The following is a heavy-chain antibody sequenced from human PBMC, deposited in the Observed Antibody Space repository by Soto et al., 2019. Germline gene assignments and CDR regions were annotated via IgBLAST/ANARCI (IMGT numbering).Heavy chain of an antibody. CDR3: AKIGYSYGDAFDI. CDR1: GFTFSSYG. V-gene: IGHV3-30*18. J-gene: IGHJ3*02. D-gene: IGHD5-18*01. Sequence: QVQLVESGGGVVQPGRSLRLSCAASGFTFSSYGMHCVRQAPGKGLEWVAVISYDGSNKYYADSVKGRFTISRDNSKNSLYLQMNSLRAEDTAVYYCAKIGYSYGDAFDIWGQGTMVTVSS. CDR2: ISYDGSNK.